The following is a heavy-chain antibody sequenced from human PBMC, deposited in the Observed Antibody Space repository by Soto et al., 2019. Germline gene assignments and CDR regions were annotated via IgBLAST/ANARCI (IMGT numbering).Heavy chain of an antibody. CDR3: ATGPFLYYYGSGETDY. Sequence: QVQLVQSGAEVKKPGASVKVSCKVSGYTLTELSMHWVRQAPGKGLEWMGGFDLEDGETIYAEKFQGRVTITEDTSTDTAYMELSSLRSEDTAVYYCATGPFLYYYGSGETDYWGRGTLVTVSS. V-gene: IGHV1-24*01. J-gene: IGHJ4*02. CDR2: FDLEDGET. CDR1: GYTLTELS. D-gene: IGHD3-10*01.